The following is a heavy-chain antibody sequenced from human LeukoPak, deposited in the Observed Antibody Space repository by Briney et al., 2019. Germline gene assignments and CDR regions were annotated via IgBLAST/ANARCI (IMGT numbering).Heavy chain of an antibody. CDR2: IWNDGSNK. J-gene: IGHJ3*02. D-gene: IGHD1-7*01. CDR1: GFTFTSYG. V-gene: IGHV3-33*01. CDR3: ARPSGTWGAFNI. Sequence: PGGSLRLSCAASGFTFTSYGMHWVRQAPGKGLEWVAVIWNDGSNKYYADSVKGRFTISRDNSKNTLYLQMNSLRVEDMAVYYCARPSGTWGAFNIWGQGTMVTVSS.